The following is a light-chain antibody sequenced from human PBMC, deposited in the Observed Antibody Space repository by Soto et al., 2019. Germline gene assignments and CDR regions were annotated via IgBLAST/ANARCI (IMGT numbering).Light chain of an antibody. J-gene: IGKJ1*01. CDR1: QSISTY. CDR2: AAT. Sequence: DIQMTQSPSSVSASGGDRVTITCRASQSISTYLNWYQQKPGKAPRLLSFAATRLQRGVPSRFTGSGSGTDFTLTINSLQPEDFASYYCQQSYTTLMWTFGQGTKV. CDR3: QQSYTTLMWT. V-gene: IGKV1-39*01.